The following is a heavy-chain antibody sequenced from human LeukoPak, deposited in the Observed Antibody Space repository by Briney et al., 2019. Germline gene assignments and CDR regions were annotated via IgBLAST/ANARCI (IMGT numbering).Heavy chain of an antibody. D-gene: IGHD3-22*01. CDR1: GGSISSYY. CDR2: NYYSGST. CDR3: ARGYYDSSGYYFDY. Sequence: PSETLSLTCTVSGGSISSYYWSWIRQPPGKGLEWIGYNYYSGSTNYNPSLKSRVTISVDTSKNQFSLKLSSVTAADTAVYYCARGYYDSSGYYFDYWGQGTLVTVSS. J-gene: IGHJ4*02. V-gene: IGHV4-59*01.